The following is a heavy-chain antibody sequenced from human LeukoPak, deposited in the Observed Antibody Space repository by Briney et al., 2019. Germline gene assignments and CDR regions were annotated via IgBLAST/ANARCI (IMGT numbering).Heavy chain of an antibody. CDR1: GFTFSSYA. V-gene: IGHV3-30-3*01. CDR2: ISYDGSNK. D-gene: IGHD6-19*01. Sequence: GGSLRLSCAASGFTFSSYAMHWVRQAPGKGLEWVAVISYDGSNKYYADSVKGRFTISRDNSKNTLYLQMNSLRAEDTAVYYCAREETEWLRAFDYWGQGTLVTVSS. CDR3: AREETEWLRAFDY. J-gene: IGHJ4*02.